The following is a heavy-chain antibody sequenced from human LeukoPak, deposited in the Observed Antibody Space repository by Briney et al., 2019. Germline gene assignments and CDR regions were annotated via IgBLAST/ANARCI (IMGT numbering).Heavy chain of an antibody. Sequence: SETLSLTCAVSGGSISSSLYHWGWIRQPPGKGLEWIGNIYYTGNTNYSPSLKSRLTISIDTSRSQFSLKLSSVTAADTAVYYCARARSSSWYTGEEDWFDPWGQGTLVTVSS. D-gene: IGHD6-13*01. CDR3: ARARSSSWYTGEEDWFDP. V-gene: IGHV4-39*07. CDR2: IYYTGNT. CDR1: GGSISSSLYH. J-gene: IGHJ5*02.